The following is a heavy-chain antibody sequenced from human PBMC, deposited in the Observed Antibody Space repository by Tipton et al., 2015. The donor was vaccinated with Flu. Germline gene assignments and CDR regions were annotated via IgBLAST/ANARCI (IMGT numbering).Heavy chain of an antibody. D-gene: IGHD3-3*01. CDR3: ARDDVTIFGVVIIPPHYSYYGMDV. J-gene: IGHJ6*02. Sequence: QLVQSGAEVKKPGASVKVSCKASGYTFTSYGISWVRQAPGQGLEWMGWISAYNGNTNYAQKLQGRVTMTTDTSTSTAYMELRSLRSDDPAVYYCARDDVTIFGVVIIPPHYSYYGMDVWGQGTTVPVSS. V-gene: IGHV1-18*01. CDR1: GYTFTSYG. CDR2: ISAYNGNT.